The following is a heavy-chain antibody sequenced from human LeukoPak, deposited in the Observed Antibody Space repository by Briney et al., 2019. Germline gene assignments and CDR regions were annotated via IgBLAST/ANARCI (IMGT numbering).Heavy chain of an antibody. CDR2: INSDGSST. V-gene: IGHV3-74*01. CDR1: GFTFSSYW. D-gene: IGHD4-23*01. CDR3: ARGFKYGGNSNMDY. J-gene: IGHJ4*02. Sequence: PGGPLRLSCAASGFTFSSYWTHWVRQAPGKGLVWVSRINSDGSSTSYADSVKSRFTISRDNAKNTLYLQMNSLRAEDTAVYYCARGFKYGGNSNMDYWGQGTLVTVSS.